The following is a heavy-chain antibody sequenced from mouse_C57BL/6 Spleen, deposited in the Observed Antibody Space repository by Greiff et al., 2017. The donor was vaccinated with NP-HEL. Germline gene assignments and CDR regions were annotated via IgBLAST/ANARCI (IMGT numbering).Heavy chain of an antibody. CDR3: ARNFYYGEDYYAMDY. CDR2: ISSGSSTI. V-gene: IGHV5-17*01. J-gene: IGHJ4*01. D-gene: IGHD2-13*01. Sequence: EVKLMESGGGLVKPGGSLKLSCAASGFTFSDYGMHWVRQAPEKGLEWVAYISSGSSTIYYADTVKGRFTISRDNAKNTLFLQMTSLRSEDTAMYYCARNFYYGEDYYAMDYWGQGTSVTVSS. CDR1: GFTFSDYG.